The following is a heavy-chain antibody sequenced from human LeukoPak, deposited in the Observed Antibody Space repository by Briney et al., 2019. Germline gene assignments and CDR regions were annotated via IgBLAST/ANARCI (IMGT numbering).Heavy chain of an antibody. V-gene: IGHV4-4*02. D-gene: IGHD2-8*01. CDR1: GGSITTTNW. CDR3: SRENGAFSPFGY. CDR2: IHLSGRT. Sequence: PSETLSLTCGVSGGSITTTNWWSWVSQPPGQGLEWIGEIHLSGRTNYNPSLNSRVTLALDTSKNHLSLSLTSVTAADTAVYYCSRENGAFSPFGYWGQGTLVTVPS. J-gene: IGHJ4*02.